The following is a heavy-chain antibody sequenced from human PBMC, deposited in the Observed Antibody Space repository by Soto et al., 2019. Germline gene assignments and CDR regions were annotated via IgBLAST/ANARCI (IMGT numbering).Heavy chain of an antibody. V-gene: IGHV3-30-3*01. CDR1: GFIFSTYA. J-gene: IGHJ4*02. CDR3: ATDRTRLANSQLSYLHY. Sequence: QVQLVESGGGVVQPGKSVRLSCAASGFIFSTYAMHWVRQAPGKGLEGVAVITHDGSKTYYADSVKGRFTISRDNSKNTLFLQMDSLSPEDMAVYYCATDRTRLANSQLSYLHYWGQGTLVTVSS. D-gene: IGHD5-12*01. CDR2: ITHDGSKT.